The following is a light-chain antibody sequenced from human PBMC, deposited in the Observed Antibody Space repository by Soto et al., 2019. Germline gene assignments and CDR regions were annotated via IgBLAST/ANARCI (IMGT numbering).Light chain of an antibody. V-gene: IGKV1-39*01. CDR2: AAS. J-gene: IGKJ5*01. CDR3: EQTYSTPAT. Sequence: DIQMTQSPSSLSASVRGRVTVTCRTSQNIYNYLNWYQQKPGKAPKLLIYAASSVQSGVPLRFSGTGSGTDFTLTISSLQPEDFATYYCEQTYSTPATFGQGTRLEIK. CDR1: QNIYNY.